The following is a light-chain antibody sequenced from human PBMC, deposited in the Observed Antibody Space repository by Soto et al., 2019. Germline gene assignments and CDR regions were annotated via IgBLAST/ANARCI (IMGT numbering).Light chain of an antibody. Sequence: EIVLTQSPGTLSLSPGERATLPCRASQSVSSAYLAWYQQKPGQAPRLLIYDVTSRATGIPDRFSGSGSGTDFTLTVSRLEPEDFAVYYCQQYGSSPETFGQGTKVEIK. CDR2: DVT. CDR3: QQYGSSPET. J-gene: IGKJ1*01. CDR1: QSVSSAY. V-gene: IGKV3-20*01.